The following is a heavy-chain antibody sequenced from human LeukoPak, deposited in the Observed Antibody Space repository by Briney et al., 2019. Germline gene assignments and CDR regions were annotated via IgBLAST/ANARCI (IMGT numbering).Heavy chain of an antibody. J-gene: IGHJ5*02. CDR3: ARAEDQGRYFGWLPGFDP. CDR1: GGTFSSYV. V-gene: IGHV1-69*13. CDR2: ILPIFGTA. Sequence: SVKVSCKASGGTFSSYVINWVRQAPGQGLEWMGGILPIFGTAIYAQHFQGRLTITADESTNSAYMELNRLRSDDTAVYYCARAEDQGRYFGWLPGFDPWGQGTLVTVSS. D-gene: IGHD3-9*01.